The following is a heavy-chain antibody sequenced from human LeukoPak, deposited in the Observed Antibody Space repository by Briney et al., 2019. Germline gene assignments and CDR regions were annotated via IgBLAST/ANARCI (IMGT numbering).Heavy chain of an antibody. J-gene: IGHJ4*02. V-gene: IGHV3-30*18. CDR3: AKTPGAYQLLIDY. CDR1: GFTFSSYG. CDR2: ISYDGSNK. D-gene: IGHD2-2*01. Sequence: PGRSLRLSCAASGFTFSSYGMHWVRQAPGEGLEWVAVISYDGSNKYYADSVKGRFTISRDNSKNTLYLQMNSLRAEDTAVYYCAKTPGAYQLLIDYWGQGTLVTVSS.